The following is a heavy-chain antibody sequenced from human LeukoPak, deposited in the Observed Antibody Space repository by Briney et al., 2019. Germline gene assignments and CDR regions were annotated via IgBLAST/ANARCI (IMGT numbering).Heavy chain of an antibody. D-gene: IGHD6-13*01. CDR3: ARLKQQLVRLLSRDTTYYYYYYMDV. V-gene: IGHV3-7*01. Sequence: GGSLRLSCAASGFTFSSYGMHWVRQAPRKGLEWVANIKQDGSEKYYVDSVKGRFTISRDNAKNSLYLQMNSLRAEDTAVYYCARLKQQLVRLLSRDTTYYYYYYMDVWGKGTTVTVSS. CDR2: IKQDGSEK. J-gene: IGHJ6*03. CDR1: GFTFSSYG.